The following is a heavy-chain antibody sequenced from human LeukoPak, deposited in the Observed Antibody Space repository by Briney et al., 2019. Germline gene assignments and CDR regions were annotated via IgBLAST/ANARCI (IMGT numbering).Heavy chain of an antibody. J-gene: IGHJ4*02. D-gene: IGHD3-10*01. Sequence: GGSLRLSCAASGFTFSSNYMSWVRQAPGKGLEWVAVISYDGSNKYYTDSVKGRFTISRDNSKNTLYLQMNSLRAEDTAVYYCAREKLGSDYFDYWGQGTLVTVSS. V-gene: IGHV3-30-3*01. CDR1: GFTFSSNY. CDR2: ISYDGSNK. CDR3: AREKLGSDYFDY.